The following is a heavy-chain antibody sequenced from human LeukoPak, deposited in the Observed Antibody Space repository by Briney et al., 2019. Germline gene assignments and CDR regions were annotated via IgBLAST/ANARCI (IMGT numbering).Heavy chain of an antibody. Sequence: SETLSLTCTVSGGSISSYYWSWIRQPAGKGLEWIGRIYTSGSTNYNPSLKSRVTMSVDTSKNQFSLKLSSVTAADTAVYYCARDSGCSSTSCPFDYWGQGTLVTVSS. CDR2: IYTSGST. J-gene: IGHJ4*02. V-gene: IGHV4-4*07. D-gene: IGHD2-2*01. CDR3: ARDSGCSSTSCPFDY. CDR1: GGSISSYY.